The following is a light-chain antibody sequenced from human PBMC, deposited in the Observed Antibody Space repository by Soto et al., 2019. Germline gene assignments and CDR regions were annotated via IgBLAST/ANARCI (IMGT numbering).Light chain of an antibody. V-gene: IGLV3-21*04. J-gene: IGLJ1*01. CDR1: NIGSKR. CDR2: YDS. CDR3: QVWDITTDHYV. Sequence: SYELTQPPSVSVAPEKTARLTCGGDNIGSKRVHWYRQKPGQAPVLVIYYDSDRPSGIPERFSGSNSGNTATLTINRVEAGDEADYYCQVWDITTDHYVFGTGTKVTLL.